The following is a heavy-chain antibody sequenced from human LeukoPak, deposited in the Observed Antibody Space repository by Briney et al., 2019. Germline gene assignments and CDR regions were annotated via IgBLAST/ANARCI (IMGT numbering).Heavy chain of an antibody. D-gene: IGHD3-22*01. CDR2: INHSGST. CDR1: GGSFSGYY. J-gene: IGHJ5*02. CDR3: ARAQRDTMIVVVIYWFDP. V-gene: IGHV4-34*01. Sequence: SETLSLTCAVYGGSFSGYYWSWIRQPPGKGLECIGEINHSGSTNYNPSLKSRVTISVDTSKNQFSLKLSSVTAADTAVYYCARAQRDTMIVVVIYWFDPWGQGTLVTVSS.